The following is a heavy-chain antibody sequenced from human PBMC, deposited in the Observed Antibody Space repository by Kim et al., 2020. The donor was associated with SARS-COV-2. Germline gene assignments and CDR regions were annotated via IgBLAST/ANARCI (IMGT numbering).Heavy chain of an antibody. CDR1: GGTFSSYA. V-gene: IGHV1-69*13. D-gene: IGHD3-22*01. Sequence: SVKVSCKASGGTFSSYAISWVRQAPGQGLEWMGGIIPIFGTANYAQKFQGRVTITADESTSTAYMELSSLRSEDTAVYYCARKGAAYYYDSSGYYYPFDYLGQGTLVTVSS. CDR2: IIPIFGTA. CDR3: ARKGAAYYYDSSGYYYPFDY. J-gene: IGHJ4*02.